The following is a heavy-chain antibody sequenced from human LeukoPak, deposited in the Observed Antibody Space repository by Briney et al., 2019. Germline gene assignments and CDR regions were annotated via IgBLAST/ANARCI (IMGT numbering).Heavy chain of an antibody. D-gene: IGHD3-10*01. Sequence: ASVQVSCKASGYTFTGYYMHWVRQATGQGLEWMGWINPNSGGTNYAQKFQGRVNMTRDTSISTAYMELSRLTPDDTAVYYCARDPPIGGADVFDIWGQGKMVTVSS. CDR3: ARDPPIGGADVFDI. J-gene: IGHJ3*02. CDR2: INPNSGGT. CDR1: GYTFTGYY. V-gene: IGHV1-2*02.